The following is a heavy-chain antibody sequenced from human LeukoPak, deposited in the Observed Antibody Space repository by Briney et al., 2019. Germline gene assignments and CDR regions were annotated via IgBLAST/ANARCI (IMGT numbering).Heavy chain of an antibody. Sequence: GSLRLSCEVSGFIFSYYGMNWVRQAPGKGLEWVSAISDSGDATYYADSVKGRFTISRDNSKSTLYLQMNNLRAEDTALYYSAKERGHSKPFDYWGQGTLVTVSS. CDR1: GFIFSYYG. CDR3: AKERGHSKPFDY. J-gene: IGHJ4*02. CDR2: ISDSGDAT. D-gene: IGHD4-23*01. V-gene: IGHV3-23*01.